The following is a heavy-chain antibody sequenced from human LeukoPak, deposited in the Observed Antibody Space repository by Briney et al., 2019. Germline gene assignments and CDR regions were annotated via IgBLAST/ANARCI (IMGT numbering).Heavy chain of an antibody. CDR1: GFTFSSYG. V-gene: IGHV3-30*02. CDR2: IRYDGSNK. D-gene: IGHD3-10*01. CDR3: ARDQIHYTNWFDP. J-gene: IGHJ5*02. Sequence: GGSLRLSCAASGFTFSSYGMHWVRQDPGKGLEWVAFIRYDGSNKYYADSVKGRFTISRDNSKNTLYLQMNSLRVEDTAVYYCARDQIHYTNWFDPWGQGTLVTVSS.